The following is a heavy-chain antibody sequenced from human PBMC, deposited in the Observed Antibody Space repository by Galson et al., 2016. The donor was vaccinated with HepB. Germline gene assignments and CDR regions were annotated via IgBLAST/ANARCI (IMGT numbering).Heavy chain of an antibody. D-gene: IGHD3-10*01. V-gene: IGHV3-7*01. CDR3: ARQNALVRQGQGGSGTYFPMKRHLLTDV. Sequence: SLRLSCAASGFTFSNYWMIWVRQAPGKGLEWLDKIKQDGSEKHYVDSVKGRFTISRDNAKDSLYLQMNTLRAADTAIYYCARQNALVRQGQGGSGTYFPMKRHLLTDVWGQGTTVIVSS. CDR2: IKQDGSEK. J-gene: IGHJ6*02. CDR1: GFTFSNYW.